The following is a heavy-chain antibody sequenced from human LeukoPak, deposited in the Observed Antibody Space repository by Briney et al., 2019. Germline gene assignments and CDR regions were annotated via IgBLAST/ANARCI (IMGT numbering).Heavy chain of an antibody. CDR1: GYSISSGYY. CDR3: ARDRTFGDFDY. D-gene: IGHD3-16*01. Sequence: SETLSLTCAVSGYSISSGYYWGWIRQPPGKGLEWIGSIYHSGSTYYNPSLESRVTISVDTSKNQFSLKLSSVTAADTAVYYCARDRTFGDFDYWGQGTLVTVSS. V-gene: IGHV4-38-2*02. J-gene: IGHJ4*02. CDR2: IYHSGST.